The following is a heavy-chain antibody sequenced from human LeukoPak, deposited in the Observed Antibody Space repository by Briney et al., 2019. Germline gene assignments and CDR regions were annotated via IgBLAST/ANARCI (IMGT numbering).Heavy chain of an antibody. Sequence: GGSLRLSCAASRFTFGDYAMNWVRQAPGKGLEWVSVISGSGGGTSYADSVRGRFTISRDNSKNTLFLQMNSLRAEDTAKYYCAKNRRCSSTSCYDALDIWGQGTTVTVSS. CDR3: AKNRRCSSTSCYDALDI. J-gene: IGHJ3*02. CDR1: RFTFGDYA. CDR2: ISGSGGGT. D-gene: IGHD2-2*01. V-gene: IGHV3-23*01.